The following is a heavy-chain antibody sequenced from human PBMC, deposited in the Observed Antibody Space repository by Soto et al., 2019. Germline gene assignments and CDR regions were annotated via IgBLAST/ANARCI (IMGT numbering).Heavy chain of an antibody. V-gene: IGHV4-34*01. CDR2: INHSGST. D-gene: IGHD3-10*01. J-gene: IGHJ4*02. CDR3: ARVRVLVGGRGYFDY. CDR1: GGSFSGYY. Sequence: PSETLSLTCAVYGGSFSGYYWSWTRQPPGKGLEWIGEINHSGSTNYNPSLKSRVTASVDTSKNQFSLKLSSVTAADTAVYYCARVRVLVGGRGYFDYWGQGTLVTVSS.